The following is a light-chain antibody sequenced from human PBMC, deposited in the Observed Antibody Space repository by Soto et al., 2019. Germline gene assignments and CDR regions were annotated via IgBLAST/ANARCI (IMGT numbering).Light chain of an antibody. CDR1: SSDVGGYNY. Sequence: QSVLTQPASVSGSPGQSITISCTGTSSDVGGYNYVSWYQHHPGKAPKLIIYDVSNRPSGVSIRFSASKSDNTASLTISGLQPEDEADYHCSSYTTSNTRQIVFGTGTQVTVL. CDR3: SSYTTSNTRQIV. CDR2: DVS. V-gene: IGLV2-14*03. J-gene: IGLJ1*01.